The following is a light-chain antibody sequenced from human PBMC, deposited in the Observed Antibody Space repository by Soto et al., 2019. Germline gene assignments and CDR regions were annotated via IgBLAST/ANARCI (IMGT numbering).Light chain of an antibody. CDR3: SSYTNTTTPLV. CDR2: DVS. V-gene: IGLV2-14*03. J-gene: IGLJ1*01. Sequence: QSVLTQPTSVSGSPGQSMIISCTGTSSDVGGYNYVSWYQHHPGKAPKLMICDVSDRPSGVSNRFSGSKSGNTASLTISGLQPEDEADYYRSSYTNTTTPLVFGTGTKVTVL. CDR1: SSDVGGYNY.